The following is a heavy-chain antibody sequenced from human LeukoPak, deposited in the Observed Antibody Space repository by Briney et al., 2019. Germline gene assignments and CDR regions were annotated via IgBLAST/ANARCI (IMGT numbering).Heavy chain of an antibody. CDR3: AGHYYGSGSYTQDAFDI. D-gene: IGHD3-10*01. CDR2: INHSGST. J-gene: IGHJ3*02. CDR1: GGSFSGYY. V-gene: IGHV4-34*01. Sequence: SETLSLTCAVYGGSFSGYYWSWIRQPPRKGLEWIGEINHSGSTNYNPSLKSRVTISVDTSKNQFSLKLSSVTAADTTVYYCAGHYYGSGSYTQDAFDIWGQGTMVTVSS.